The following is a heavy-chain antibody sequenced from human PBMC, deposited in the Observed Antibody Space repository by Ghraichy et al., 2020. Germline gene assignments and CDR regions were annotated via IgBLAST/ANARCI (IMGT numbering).Heavy chain of an antibody. CDR3: AKGTHCTSTSCSNPFDY. V-gene: IGHV3-23*01. Sequence: GESLRLSCAASGFTFSSYAMSWVRQAPGKGLEWVSAISGSGGSTYYADSVKGRFTISRDNSKNTLYLQMNSLRAEDTAVDYCAKGTHCTSTSCSNPFDYWGQGTLVTVSS. CDR2: ISGSGGST. J-gene: IGHJ4*02. CDR1: GFTFSSYA. D-gene: IGHD2-2*01.